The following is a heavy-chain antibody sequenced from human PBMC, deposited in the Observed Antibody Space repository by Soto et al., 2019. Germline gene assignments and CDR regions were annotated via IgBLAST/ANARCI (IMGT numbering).Heavy chain of an antibody. CDR3: AKGLKMAQKSGYYFDY. J-gene: IGHJ4*02. CDR2: ISGSGGST. CDR1: GFTFSSYA. V-gene: IGHV3-23*01. Sequence: GGSLRLSCAASGFTFSSYAMSWVRQAPGKGLEWVSAISGSGGSTYYADSVKGRFTISRDNSKNTLYLQMNSLRAEDTAVYYCAKGLKMAQKSGYYFDYWGQGTLVTVS.